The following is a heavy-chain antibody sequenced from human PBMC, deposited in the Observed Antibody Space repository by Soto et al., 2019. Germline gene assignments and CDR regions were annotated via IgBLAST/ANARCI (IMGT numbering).Heavy chain of an antibody. D-gene: IGHD6-6*01. CDR1: GGTFSGYA. J-gene: IGHJ3*02. CDR3: ARNPIIEYSSSSGAFDI. V-gene: IGHV1-69*13. Sequence: GASVKVSCKASGGTFSGYAISWVRQAPGQGLEWMGGIIPIFGTANYAQKFQGRVTITADESTSTAYVELSSLRSEDTAVYYCARNPIIEYSSSSGAFDIWGQGTMVTVSS. CDR2: IIPIFGTA.